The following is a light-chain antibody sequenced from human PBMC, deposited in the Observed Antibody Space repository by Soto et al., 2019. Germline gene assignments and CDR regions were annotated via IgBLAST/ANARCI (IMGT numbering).Light chain of an antibody. CDR3: QHYSSYSTEWT. CDR2: DAS. CDR1: QSISSW. Sequence: ASQSISSWFAWYQQKPGKAPKVIIYDASRLESGVPSRFGGSGSGTEFTLTISGLQPDDYATYYGQHYSSYSTEWTFGPGTKVDIK. V-gene: IGKV1-5*01. J-gene: IGKJ1*01.